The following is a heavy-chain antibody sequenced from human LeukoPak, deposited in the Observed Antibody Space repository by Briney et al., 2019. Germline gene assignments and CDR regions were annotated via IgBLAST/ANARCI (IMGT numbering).Heavy chain of an antibody. V-gene: IGHV1-8*01. CDR3: ARGSAVAGTSEFDY. CDR2: MNPNSGNT. J-gene: IGHJ4*02. CDR1: GYTFTSYD. D-gene: IGHD6-19*01. Sequence: ASVKVSCKASGYTFTSYDINWVRQATGQGLEWMGWMNPNSGNTGYAQKFQGRVTMTRNTSISTAYMELSSLRSEDTAVYYCARGSAVAGTSEFDYWGQGTLVTVSS.